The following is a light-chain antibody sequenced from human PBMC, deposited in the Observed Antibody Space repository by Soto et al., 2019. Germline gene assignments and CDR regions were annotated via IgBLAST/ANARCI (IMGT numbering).Light chain of an antibody. Sequence: QSALTQPPSASGSPGQSVTISCTGTSSDVGRYNYVSWYQQHPGKAPKLMISEVTKRPSGVPDRFSGSKSGNTASLTVSGLQAEDEADYYCSTYAGSNNLYVFGTGTKVTVL. J-gene: IGLJ1*01. V-gene: IGLV2-8*01. CDR1: SSDVGRYNY. CDR2: EVT. CDR3: STYAGSNNLYV.